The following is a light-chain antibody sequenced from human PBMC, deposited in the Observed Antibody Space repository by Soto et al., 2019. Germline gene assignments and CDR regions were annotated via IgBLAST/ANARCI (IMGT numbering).Light chain of an antibody. Sequence: QSALAQPASVSGAAGQSITISCTGTSTDIAPYNYVSWYQQHPGKAPTLITCEVSNRPSGVSNRFSGSKSGNTASLTISGLQAEDEADYYCSSYSGASDYVFGTGTKVTVL. J-gene: IGLJ1*01. CDR2: EVS. V-gene: IGLV2-14*01. CDR1: STDIAPYNY. CDR3: SSYSGASDYV.